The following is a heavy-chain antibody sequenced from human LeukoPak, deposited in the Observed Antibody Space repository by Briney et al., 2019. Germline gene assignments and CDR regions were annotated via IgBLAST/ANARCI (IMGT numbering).Heavy chain of an antibody. J-gene: IGHJ6*03. CDR2: IIPILGIA. V-gene: IGHV1-69*04. CDR1: GGTFSSYA. CDR3: ARDAPCSSTSRYIDAYYYYMDV. D-gene: IGHD2-2*02. Sequence: SVKVSCKASGGTFSSYAISWVRQAPGQGLEWMGRIIPILGIANYAQKFQGRVTITADKSTSTAYMELSNLRSEDTAVYYCARDAPCSSTSRYIDAYYYYMDVWGKGTTVTVSS.